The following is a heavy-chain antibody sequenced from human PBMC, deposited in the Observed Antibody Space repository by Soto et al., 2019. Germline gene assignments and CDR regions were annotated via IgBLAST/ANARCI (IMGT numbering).Heavy chain of an antibody. D-gene: IGHD2-2*01. CDR2: TMSTSATI. Sequence: PGWSLRLSCAASGFTFSTSPMNWVRQAPGKGLEWIAYTMSTSATIYYAGSVKGRFTISRDNAKNSLFLQMNSLRDDDTAVYYCVRDQHYAFDFWGQGSLVTVSS. V-gene: IGHV3-48*02. CDR1: GFTFSTSP. J-gene: IGHJ4*02. CDR3: VRDQHYAFDF.